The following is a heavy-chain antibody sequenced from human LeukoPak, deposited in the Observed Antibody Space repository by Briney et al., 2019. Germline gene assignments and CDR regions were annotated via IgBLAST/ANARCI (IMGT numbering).Heavy chain of an antibody. CDR1: GFTFSNAW. D-gene: IGHD6-19*01. V-gene: IGHV3-7*01. CDR3: ARKAVAGTSDI. Sequence: GGSLRLSCAASGFTFSNAWMSWVRQAPGKGLEWVANIKQDGSEKYYVDSVKGRFTISRDNAKNSLYLQMNSLRAEDTAVYYCARKAVAGTSDIWGQGTMVTVSP. CDR2: IKQDGSEK. J-gene: IGHJ3*02.